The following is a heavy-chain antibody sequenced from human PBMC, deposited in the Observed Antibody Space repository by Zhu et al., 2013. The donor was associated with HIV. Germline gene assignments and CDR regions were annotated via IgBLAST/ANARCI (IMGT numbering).Heavy chain of an antibody. CDR3: ARGAYCGADCQPTPGDWYFDL. J-gene: IGHJ2*01. CDR2: IIPIFGTT. Sequence: QVQLVQSGAEVQKPGSSVKVSCKASGGTLRTYVVTWVRQAPGQGLEWMGGIIPIFGTTKYAQNFQGRVTITADESTTTTHLELTGLRSEDTAVYYCARGAYCGADCQPTPGDWYFDLWGRGTLVTGSS. CDR1: GGTLRTYV. D-gene: IGHD2-21*02. V-gene: IGHV1-69*01.